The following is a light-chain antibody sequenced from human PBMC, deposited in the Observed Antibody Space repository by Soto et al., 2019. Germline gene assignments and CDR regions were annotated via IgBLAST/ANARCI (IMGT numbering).Light chain of an antibody. CDR2: TAS. Sequence: DIQMTQSPASLSASVGDRVTITCRASQNIKKYLNWYQQKPGKAPNLLIYTASSLQVGFPSRFSGSGSGTDVTLTISSLQPEDFATYDCQQSFGTPLTFGGGTKVEIK. CDR3: QQSFGTPLT. CDR1: QNIKKY. J-gene: IGKJ4*01. V-gene: IGKV1-39*01.